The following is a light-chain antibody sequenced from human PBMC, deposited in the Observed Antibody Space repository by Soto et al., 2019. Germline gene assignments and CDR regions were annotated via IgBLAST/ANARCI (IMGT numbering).Light chain of an antibody. J-gene: IGKJ4*01. CDR1: EGISNF. CDR3: QNYNSVPYT. Sequence: DIRMTQSPSSLSASVGDRVTITCRASEGISNFLVWYQQKPGKAPKLLIYVASTLQSGVPSRFSGSGSGTEFTLTISSLQPEDVATYYCQNYNSVPYTFGGGTKVEI. CDR2: VAS. V-gene: IGKV1-27*01.